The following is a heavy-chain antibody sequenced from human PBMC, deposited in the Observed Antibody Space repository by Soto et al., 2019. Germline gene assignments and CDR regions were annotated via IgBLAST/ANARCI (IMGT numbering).Heavy chain of an antibody. Sequence: PGGSLRLSCAASGFTVSSNYMSLVRQAPGKGLEGVSVIYSGGSTYYADSVKGRFTISRDNSKNTLYLQMNSRRAEDTAVYYCARAPTDNTYYYGSESRYYQYYYSGMDVWGQGTXVTVSS. CDR3: ARAPTDNTYYYGSESRYYQYYYSGMDV. CDR2: IYSGGST. CDR1: GFTVSSNY. V-gene: IGHV3-66*01. J-gene: IGHJ6*02. D-gene: IGHD3-10*01.